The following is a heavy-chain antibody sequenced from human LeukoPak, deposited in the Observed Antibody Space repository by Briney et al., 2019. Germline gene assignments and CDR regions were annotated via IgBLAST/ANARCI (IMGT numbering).Heavy chain of an antibody. CDR3: ARDSGYYDSSGYYWSDAFDI. CDR2: ISYDGSNK. Sequence: GGSLRLSCAASGFTSSSYGMHWVRQAPGKGLEWVAVISYDGSNKYYADSVKGRFTISRDNAKNSLYLQMNSLRAEDTAVYYCARDSGYYDSSGYYWSDAFDIWGQGTVVTVSS. J-gene: IGHJ3*02. V-gene: IGHV3-30*03. D-gene: IGHD3-22*01. CDR1: GFTSSSYG.